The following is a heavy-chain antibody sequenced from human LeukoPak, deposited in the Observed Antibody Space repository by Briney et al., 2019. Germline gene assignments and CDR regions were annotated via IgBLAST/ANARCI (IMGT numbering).Heavy chain of an antibody. CDR3: SKEATDYDYVWGSYRYCDY. J-gene: IGHJ4*02. Sequence: GGSLRLSCAASGFTFSSYAMSWVSQAPGKRLEWVSAISGSGGSTYYADSVKGRFTISRDNSKNTLYLQMNSLRAEDTAVYYCSKEATDYDYVWGSYRYCDYWGQGTLVTVSS. CDR2: ISGSGGST. CDR1: GFTFSSYA. V-gene: IGHV3-23*01. D-gene: IGHD3-16*02.